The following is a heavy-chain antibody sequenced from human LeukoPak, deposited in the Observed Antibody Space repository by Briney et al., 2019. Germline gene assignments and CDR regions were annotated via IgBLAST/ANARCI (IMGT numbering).Heavy chain of an antibody. CDR3: ARCRDSSGYYYMDV. D-gene: IGHD2-21*01. V-gene: IGHV4-38-2*02. Sequence: PSETLSLTCTVSGYSISSGYYWGWIRQPPGKGLEWIGSIYHSGSTYYNPSLKSRVTISVDTSKNQFSLKLSSVTAADTAVYYCARCRDSSGYYYMDVWGKGTTVTVSS. CDR2: IYHSGST. J-gene: IGHJ6*03. CDR1: GYSISSGYY.